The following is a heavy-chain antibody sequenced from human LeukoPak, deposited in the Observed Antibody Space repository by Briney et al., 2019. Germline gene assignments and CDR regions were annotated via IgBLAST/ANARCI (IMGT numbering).Heavy chain of an antibody. J-gene: IGHJ6*03. V-gene: IGHV3-30*02. D-gene: IGHD3-10*01. Sequence: GGSLRLSCAASGLTFNNYGVHWVRQAPAKGLEWVAFIRYNGNNQYYADSVKGRFTISRDNSKNTLYLQMHSLKGDDTAVYYCAKDSAFYYIDVWGKGTTVIISS. CDR3: AKDSAFYYIDV. CDR2: IRYNGNNQ. CDR1: GLTFNNYG.